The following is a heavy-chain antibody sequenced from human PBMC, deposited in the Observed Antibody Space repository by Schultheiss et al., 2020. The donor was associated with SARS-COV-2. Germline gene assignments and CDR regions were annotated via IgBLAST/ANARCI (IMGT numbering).Heavy chain of an antibody. Sequence: ASVKVSCKASGYTFTSYDINWVRQATGQGLEWMGWISAYNGNTNYAQKLQGRVTMTTDTSTSTAYMELRSLRSDDTAVYYCASLPWFGELWRTYNWFDPWGQGTLVTVSS. J-gene: IGHJ5*02. V-gene: IGHV1-18*01. CDR2: ISAYNGNT. D-gene: IGHD3-10*01. CDR1: GYTFTSYD. CDR3: ASLPWFGELWRTYNWFDP.